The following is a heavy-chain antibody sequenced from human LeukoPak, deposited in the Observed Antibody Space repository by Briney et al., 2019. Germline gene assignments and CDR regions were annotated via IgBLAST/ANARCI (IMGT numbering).Heavy chain of an antibody. V-gene: IGHV1-18*01. J-gene: IGHJ4*02. CDR3: AREKVGVPLSIFGVDH. Sequence: ASVKVSCKASGYTFTSYGISWVRQAPGQGLEWMGWISAYNGNTNYAQKLQGSVTMTTDTSTSTAYMELRSLRSDDTAVYYCAREKVGVPLSIFGVDHWGQGTLVTVSS. CDR2: ISAYNGNT. CDR1: GYTFTSYG. D-gene: IGHD3-3*01.